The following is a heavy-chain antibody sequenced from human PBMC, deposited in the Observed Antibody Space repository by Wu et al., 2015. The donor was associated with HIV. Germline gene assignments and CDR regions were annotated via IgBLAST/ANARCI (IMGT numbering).Heavy chain of an antibody. J-gene: IGHJ6*02. Sequence: QVQLVQSGAEVKKPGSSVKVSCKASGGTFSSYAISWVRQAPGQGLEWMGGIIPIFGTANYAQKFQGRVTITTDESTSTAYMELSSLRSEDTAVYYCARDTEDRRIAAAGTYYYYGMDVWGQGTTVTVSS. V-gene: IGHV1-69*05. CDR1: GGTFSSYA. CDR2: IIPIFGTA. CDR3: ARDTEDRRIAAAGTYYYYGMDV. D-gene: IGHD6-13*01.